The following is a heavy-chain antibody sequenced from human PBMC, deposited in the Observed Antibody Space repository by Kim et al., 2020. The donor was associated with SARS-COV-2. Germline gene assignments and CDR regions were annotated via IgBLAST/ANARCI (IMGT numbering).Heavy chain of an antibody. Sequence: GGSLRLSCTASGFTFGDYAMSWFRQAPGKGLEWVGFIRSKAYGGTTEYAASVKGRFTISRDDSKSIAYLQMNSLKTEDTAVYYCTRGPVYYGSGSYYSDGMDVWGQGTTVTVSS. CDR2: IRSKAYGGTT. V-gene: IGHV3-49*03. CDR3: TRGPVYYGSGSYYSDGMDV. D-gene: IGHD3-10*01. CDR1: GFTFGDYA. J-gene: IGHJ6*02.